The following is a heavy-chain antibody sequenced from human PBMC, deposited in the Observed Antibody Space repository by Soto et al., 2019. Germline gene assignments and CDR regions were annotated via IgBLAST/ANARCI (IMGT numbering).Heavy chain of an antibody. CDR1: GGAFSGYH. D-gene: IGHD5-12*01. J-gene: IGHJ1*01. V-gene: IGHV4-34*01. CDR3: ARGPRWLQLQYFQH. Sequence: SETLSLTCTVYGGAFSGYHWNWVRQPPGKGLEWIGEINHSGSTDYNPSLRSRVTMSLDTSKNHFSLKLSSVTAADTAVYYCARGPRWLQLQYFQHWGQGTLVTVSS. CDR2: INHSGST.